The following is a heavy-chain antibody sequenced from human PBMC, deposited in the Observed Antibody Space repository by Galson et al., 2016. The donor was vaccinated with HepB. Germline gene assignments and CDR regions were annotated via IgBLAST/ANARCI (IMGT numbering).Heavy chain of an antibody. CDR2: ISYDGSNK. Sequence: SLRLSCAASGFTFSNYGMHWVRQAPGKGLEWVAVISYDGSNKYFPDSVKGRFTISRDNSKNTLYLQMNSLRAEDTAVYYCAKAYYYSSRSQYYFDYWGQGTLVTVSS. D-gene: IGHD3-10*01. CDR1: GFTFSNYG. V-gene: IGHV3-30*18. J-gene: IGHJ4*02. CDR3: AKAYYYSSRSQYYFDY.